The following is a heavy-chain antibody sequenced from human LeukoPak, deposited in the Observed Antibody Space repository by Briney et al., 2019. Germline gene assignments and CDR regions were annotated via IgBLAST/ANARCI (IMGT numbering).Heavy chain of an antibody. Sequence: GGSLRLSCAASGFTFSSYSMNWVRQAPGKGLEWVSYISSSSSTIYYADSVKGRFTISRDNAKNSLYLQMNSLRDEDTAVYYCAGGTLTIFARGDEFDYWGQGTLVTVSS. V-gene: IGHV3-48*02. D-gene: IGHD3-3*01. CDR1: GFTFSSYS. CDR2: ISSSSSTI. CDR3: AGGTLTIFARGDEFDY. J-gene: IGHJ4*02.